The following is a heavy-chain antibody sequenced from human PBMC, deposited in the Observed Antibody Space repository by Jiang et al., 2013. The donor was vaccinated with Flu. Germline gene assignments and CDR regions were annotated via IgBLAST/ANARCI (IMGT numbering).Heavy chain of an antibody. J-gene: IGHJ4*02. CDR2: ISYDGSNK. D-gene: IGHD2-21*02. V-gene: IGHV3-30-3*01. CDR3: ARDMTATYYFDY. CDR1: GFTFSSYA. Sequence: VQLVESGGGVVQPGRSLRLSCAASGFTFSSYAMHWVRQAPGKGLEWVAVISYDGSNKYYADSVKGRFTISRDNSKNTLYLQMNSLRAEDTAVYYCARDMTATYYFDYWGQGTLVTVSS.